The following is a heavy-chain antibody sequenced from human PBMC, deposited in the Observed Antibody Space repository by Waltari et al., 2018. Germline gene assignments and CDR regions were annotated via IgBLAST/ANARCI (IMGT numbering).Heavy chain of an antibody. J-gene: IGHJ6*02. CDR1: KSTFTHPY. D-gene: IGHD6-13*01. CDR2: INPDNGGK. Sequence: QAQLVQSGAEMTKPGASGMVPRRASKSTFTHPYKQWVRPAPGQGPQWRGWINPDNGGKNYPQKFQGRVTMTSDTSIRTAYMELRGLRSEDTAMYYCARERRIRAAYYGMDVWGQGTTVTVSS. V-gene: IGHV1-2*02. CDR3: ARERRIRAAYYGMDV.